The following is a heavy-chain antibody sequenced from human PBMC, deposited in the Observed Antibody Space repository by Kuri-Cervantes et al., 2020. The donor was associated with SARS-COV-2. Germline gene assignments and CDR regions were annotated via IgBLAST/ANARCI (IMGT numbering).Heavy chain of an antibody. CDR1: GFTFSDYY. CDR2: ISSSSSYT. V-gene: IGHV3-11*03. J-gene: IGHJ5*02. D-gene: IGHD3-3*01. CDR3: AGVRGNYDFWSGYLNWFDP. Sequence: GESLKISCAASGFTFSDYYMSWIRQAPGKGLEWVSYISSSSSYTNYADSVKGRFTISRDNAKNSLYLQMNSLRAEDTAVYYCAGVRGNYDFWSGYLNWFDPWGQGTLVTVSS.